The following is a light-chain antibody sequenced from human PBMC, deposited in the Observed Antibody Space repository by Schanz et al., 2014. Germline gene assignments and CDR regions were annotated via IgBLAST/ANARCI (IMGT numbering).Light chain of an antibody. CDR3: CSYAGSSTSWV. V-gene: IGLV2-11*01. CDR1: SSDVGGYDY. Sequence: QSALTQPRSVSGSPGQSVTISCTGTSSDVGGYDYVSWYQQHPGKAPKFMIYDVSNRPSGLSNRFSGSKSGNTASLTISGLQAEDEADYYCCSYAGSSTSWVFGGGTKLTVL. J-gene: IGLJ3*02. CDR2: DVS.